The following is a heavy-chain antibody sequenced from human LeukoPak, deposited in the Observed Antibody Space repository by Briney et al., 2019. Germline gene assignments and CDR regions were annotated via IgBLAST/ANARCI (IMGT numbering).Heavy chain of an antibody. CDR3: AKSNYDILHVFDY. V-gene: IGHV4-59*01. CDR2: IYYSGST. J-gene: IGHJ4*02. CDR1: GGSISSYY. Sequence: PSETLSLTCTVSGGSISSYYWSWIRQPPGKGLEWIGYIYYSGSTNYNPSLKSRVTISVDTSKNQFSLKLRSVTAADTAVYYCAKSNYDILHVFDYWGQGTLVTVSS. D-gene: IGHD3-9*01.